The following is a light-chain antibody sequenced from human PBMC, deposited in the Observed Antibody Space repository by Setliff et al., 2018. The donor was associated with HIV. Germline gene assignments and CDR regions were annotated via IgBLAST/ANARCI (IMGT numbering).Light chain of an antibody. Sequence: QSALTQPASVSGSPGQSITISCTGTSSDVGGYNYVSWYQQHPGKAPKLMIYDVSNRPSGVSNRFSGSKSDNTASLTISGLQAEDEADYYCSSYTSSHVFGTGTKVTVL. CDR1: SSDVGGYNY. J-gene: IGLJ1*01. V-gene: IGLV2-14*03. CDR2: DVS. CDR3: SSYTSSHV.